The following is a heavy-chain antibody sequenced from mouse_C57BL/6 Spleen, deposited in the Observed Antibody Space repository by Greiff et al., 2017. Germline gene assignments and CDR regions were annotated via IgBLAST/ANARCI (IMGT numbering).Heavy chain of an antibody. CDR2: ISSGGDYI. CDR3: TRDGDYGNPFDY. CDR1: GFTFSSYA. V-gene: IGHV5-9-1*02. D-gene: IGHD2-1*01. Sequence: EVMLVESGEGLVKPGGSLKLSCAASGFTFSSYAMSWVRQTPEKRLEWVAYISSGGDYIYYADTVKGRFTISRDNARNTLYLQMSSLKSEDTAMYYCTRDGDYGNPFDYWGQGTTLTVSS. J-gene: IGHJ2*01.